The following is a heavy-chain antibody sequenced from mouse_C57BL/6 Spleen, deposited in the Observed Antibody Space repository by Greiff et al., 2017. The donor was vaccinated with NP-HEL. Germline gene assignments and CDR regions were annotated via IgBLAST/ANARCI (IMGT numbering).Heavy chain of an antibody. V-gene: IGHV1-62-2*01. J-gene: IGHJ4*01. CDR2: FYPGSGSI. Sequence: VQVVESGAELVKPGASVKLSCKASGYTFTEYTIHWVKQRSGQGLEWIGWFYPGSGSIKYNEKFKDKATLTADKSSSTVYMELSRLTSEDSAVYSCARHPIYYGNYGYAMDYWGQGTSVTVSS. CDR1: GYTFTEYT. CDR3: ARHPIYYGNYGYAMDY. D-gene: IGHD2-1*01.